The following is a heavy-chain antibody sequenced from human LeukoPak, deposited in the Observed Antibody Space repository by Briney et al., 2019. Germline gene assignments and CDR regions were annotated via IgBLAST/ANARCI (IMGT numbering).Heavy chain of an antibody. Sequence: PGGSLRLSCAASGFTFSSYGMHWVRQAPGKGVEGVAFIRYDGSNKYYADSVKGRFTISRDNSKNTLYLQMNSLRAEDTAVYYCANLDGDYLDYWGQGTLVTVSS. D-gene: IGHD4-17*01. J-gene: IGHJ4*02. V-gene: IGHV3-30*02. CDR2: IRYDGSNK. CDR1: GFTFSSYG. CDR3: ANLDGDYLDY.